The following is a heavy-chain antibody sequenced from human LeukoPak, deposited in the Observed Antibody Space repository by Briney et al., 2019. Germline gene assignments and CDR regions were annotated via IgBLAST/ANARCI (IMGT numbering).Heavy chain of an antibody. D-gene: IGHD4-23*01. CDR2: INTSGGST. V-gene: IGHV1-46*01. CDR1: GYTFTSYY. Sequence: GASVTVSCTASGYTFTSYYMHWVRQAPGQGHEWMGIINTSGGSTTYAQKFQGRVSMTRDTSTSTVYLEVSSLRSEDTAVYYCARSQGGNTLWFDPWGQGTLVTVSS. CDR3: ARSQGGNTLWFDP. J-gene: IGHJ5*02.